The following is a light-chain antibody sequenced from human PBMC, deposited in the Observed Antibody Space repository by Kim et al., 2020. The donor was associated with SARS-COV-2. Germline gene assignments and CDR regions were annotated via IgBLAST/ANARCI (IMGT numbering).Light chain of an antibody. CDR1: KLGSKF. J-gene: IGLJ2*01. CDR2: QDT. CDR3: QAWDSNTVV. V-gene: IGLV3-1*01. Sequence: SYELTQPPSVSVSPGQTTSIICSGDKLGSKFAFWYRQRPGQSPVLVIHQDTKRPSGIPERFSGSNSGNTATLTISGTQTMDEADYYCQAWDSNTVVFGGG.